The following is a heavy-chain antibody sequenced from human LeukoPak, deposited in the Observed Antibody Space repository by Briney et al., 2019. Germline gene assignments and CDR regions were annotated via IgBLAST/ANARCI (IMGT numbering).Heavy chain of an antibody. D-gene: IGHD3-22*01. V-gene: IGHV3-7*03. CDR3: AKEHDSSGYLD. J-gene: IGHJ4*02. CDR2: IKQDGSEK. Sequence: GGSLRLSCAASGFTFSSYWMNWVRQAPGKGLEWVANIKQDGSEKYLVDSVKGRFTISRDNAKNSLYLQMNSLRAEDTAVYYCAKEHDSSGYLDWSQGTLVTVSS. CDR1: GFTFSSYW.